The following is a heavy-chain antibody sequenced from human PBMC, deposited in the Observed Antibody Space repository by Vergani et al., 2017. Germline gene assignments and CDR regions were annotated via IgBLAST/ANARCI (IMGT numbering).Heavy chain of an antibody. J-gene: IGHJ4*02. CDR3: ARGHYSGYDWVGVFDY. V-gene: IGHV4-59*01. D-gene: IGHD5-12*01. CDR2: IYYSGST. CDR1: GGSISSYY. Sequence: QVQLQESGPGLVKPSETLSLTCTVSGGSISSYYWSWIRQPPGKGLEWIGYIYYSGSTNYNPSLKSRVTISVDTSKNQFSLKLSSVTAADTAVYYCARGHYSGYDWVGVFDYWGQGTPVTVSS.